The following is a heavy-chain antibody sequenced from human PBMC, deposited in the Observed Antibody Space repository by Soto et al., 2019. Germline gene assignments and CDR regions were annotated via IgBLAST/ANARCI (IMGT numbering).Heavy chain of an antibody. D-gene: IGHD2-15*01. V-gene: IGHV3-74*02. Sequence: VQLVESGGGLVQPGGSLRLSCAASGFTFSNYWMYWVRQAPGKGLEWVSRINSDGSVSSHADSVRGRLTISRDNVKNTLYLHMDSLRAEDTAVYFCARGDCVGGTCYSLAGSFYCYMDVWGKGTTVTVFS. CDR3: ARGDCVGGTCYSLAGSFYCYMDV. CDR2: INSDGSVS. J-gene: IGHJ6*03. CDR1: GFTFSNYW.